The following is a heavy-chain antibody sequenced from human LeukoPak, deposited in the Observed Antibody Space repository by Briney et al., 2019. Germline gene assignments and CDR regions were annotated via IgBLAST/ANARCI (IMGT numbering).Heavy chain of an antibody. J-gene: IGHJ4*02. CDR1: GYTFTSYG. CDR3: AMASTTRPFNFDY. Sequence: ASVKVSCKASGYTFTSYGISWVRQAPGQGLEWMGWISAYNGNTNYAQKLQGRVTMTTDTSTSTAYMELSSLRSEDTAVYYCAMASTTRPFNFDYWGQGTLVTDSS. V-gene: IGHV1-18*01. D-gene: IGHD2-2*01. CDR2: ISAYNGNT.